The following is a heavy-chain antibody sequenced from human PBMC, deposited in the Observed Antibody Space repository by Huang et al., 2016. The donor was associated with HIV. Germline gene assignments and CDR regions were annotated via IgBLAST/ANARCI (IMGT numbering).Heavy chain of an antibody. J-gene: IGHJ4*02. D-gene: IGHD4-17*01. CDR2: IRGSGHST. Sequence: EVQLLESGGGLVQPGGSLRLSCAASGFTFIDFAVSWVRRAPGKGLEWDSAIRGSGHSTYYADSVKGRFTISRDNSKNTLYLQMNKLRVEDTAVYFCAKDPSSPYGDSYFEQWGQGTLVTVSP. CDR3: AKDPSSPYGDSYFEQ. V-gene: IGHV3-23*01. CDR1: GFTFIDFA.